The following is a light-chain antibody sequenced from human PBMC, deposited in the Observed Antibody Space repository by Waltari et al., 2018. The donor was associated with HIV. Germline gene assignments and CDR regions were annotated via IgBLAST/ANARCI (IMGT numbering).Light chain of an antibody. CDR1: QSIRSY. CDR2: VAS. J-gene: IGKJ2*01. V-gene: IGKV1-39*01. Sequence: DINLTQSQASLSASVGDRVTISCRISQSIRSYLNWYQVKPRQAPRLLIYVASNLRGGVPSRISGSGSGTEFTLTINDLQPEDFATYYCQQSYSIPYTFGQGTRLEVK. CDR3: QQSYSIPYT.